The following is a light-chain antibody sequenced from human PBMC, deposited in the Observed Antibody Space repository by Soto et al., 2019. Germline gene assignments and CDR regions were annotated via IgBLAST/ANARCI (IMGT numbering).Light chain of an antibody. Sequence: NFMLTQPHSVSESPGKTVTISCTRSSGSIASNYVQWYRQRPGSSPTTVIYEDNQRPSGVPDRFSGSIDSSSNSASLTISGLNPEDEADYYCQSYNSTNQVFGGGTKLTVL. V-gene: IGLV6-57*01. CDR3: QSYNSTNQV. CDR1: SGSIASNY. CDR2: EDN. J-gene: IGLJ3*02.